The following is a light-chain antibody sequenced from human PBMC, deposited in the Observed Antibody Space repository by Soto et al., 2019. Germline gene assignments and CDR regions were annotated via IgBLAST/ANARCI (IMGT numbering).Light chain of an antibody. J-gene: IGKJ4*01. CDR3: KPYHSTPSIT. Sequence: DIVMTQSPDSLAVSLGERSTTNCKSSESVVYGSSKKNYLAWYQQKPGQPPKLLIYWASTRESGVPDRVSRSGSGTAFTLTNSSLQPEAVSVCYGKPYHSTPSITFGGGNTVEIK. V-gene: IGKV4-1*01. CDR2: WAS. CDR1: ESVVYGSSKKNY.